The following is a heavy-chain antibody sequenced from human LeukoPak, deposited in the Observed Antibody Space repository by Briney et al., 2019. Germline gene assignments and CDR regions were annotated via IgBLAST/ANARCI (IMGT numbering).Heavy chain of an antibody. J-gene: IGHJ4*02. Sequence: GGSLRLSCAASGFTFSHYEMNWVRQAPGKGLEWVSTISDSGYTTYYADSVKGRFTISRDNSKNTLYLQINGLRAEDTAVYYCAKRSSAMCFDYWGQGTLVTVSS. CDR2: ISDSGYTT. V-gene: IGHV3-23*01. CDR1: GFTFSHYE. CDR3: AKRSSAMCFDY. D-gene: IGHD6-6*01.